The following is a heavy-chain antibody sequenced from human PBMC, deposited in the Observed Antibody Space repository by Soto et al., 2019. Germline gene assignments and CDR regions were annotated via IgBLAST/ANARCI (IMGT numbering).Heavy chain of an antibody. CDR2: IRSETDGGTA. Sequence: EVQLVESGGGLVKPGGSLRLSCAASGFTFTNAWMNWVRQTPGKGLEWVGRIRSETDGGTADHAAPVKGRFTISRDDSKSTLFLQMNRLKTEDTAIYYCTTYHYYDSSGYSWWGQGTLVTVSS. CDR1: GFTFTNAW. CDR3: TTYHYYDSSGYSW. D-gene: IGHD3-22*01. J-gene: IGHJ4*02. V-gene: IGHV3-15*07.